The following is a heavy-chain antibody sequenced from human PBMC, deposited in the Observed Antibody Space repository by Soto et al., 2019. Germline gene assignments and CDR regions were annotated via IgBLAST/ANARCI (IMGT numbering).Heavy chain of an antibody. V-gene: IGHV4-30-4*01. CDR1: GGSISSGDYY. CDR3: VRAVPRTHSSSWYSTWFDP. Sequence: SETLSLPCTVSGGSISSGDYYWSWIRQPPGKGLEWIGYIYYSGSTYYNPSLKSRVTISVDTSKNQFSLKLSSVTAADTAVYYCVRAVPRTHSSSWYSTWFDPWGQGTLVTVSS. CDR2: IYYSGST. J-gene: IGHJ5*02. D-gene: IGHD6-13*01.